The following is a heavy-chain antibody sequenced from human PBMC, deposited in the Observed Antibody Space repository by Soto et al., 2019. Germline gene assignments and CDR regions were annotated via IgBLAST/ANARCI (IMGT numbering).Heavy chain of an antibody. Sequence: QLQLQESGPGLVKPSETLSLTCSVSGGSISSVSYYWGWIHQPPGKGLEWIGSIYYSGSAYYSPSLKSRVTMSVDTSKNQLSLELRSVTAADTAVYYCARLHCNSPNCVPLDPWGQGTLVTVSS. D-gene: IGHD2-2*01. CDR2: IYYSGSA. CDR1: GGSISSVSYY. V-gene: IGHV4-39*01. CDR3: ARLHCNSPNCVPLDP. J-gene: IGHJ5*02.